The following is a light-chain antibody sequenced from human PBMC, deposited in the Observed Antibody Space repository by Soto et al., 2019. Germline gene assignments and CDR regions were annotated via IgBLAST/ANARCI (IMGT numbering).Light chain of an antibody. CDR1: SCDVGGYNY. CDR2: DVS. V-gene: IGLV2-14*01. J-gene: IGLJ1*01. Sequence: QAVLTQPASVSGSPGQSITISCTGTSCDVGGYNYVSWYQQHPGKAPKLMIYDVSNPPSGVSNRFSGSKSGNTASLTISGLQAEDEADYYCSSYTSSSTYVFGTGTKVTVL. CDR3: SSYTSSSTYV.